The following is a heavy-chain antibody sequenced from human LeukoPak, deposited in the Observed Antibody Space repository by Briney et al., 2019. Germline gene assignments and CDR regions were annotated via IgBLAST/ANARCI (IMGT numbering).Heavy chain of an antibody. V-gene: IGHV4-38-2*01. J-gene: IGHJ4*02. CDR1: GYSISSGYY. D-gene: IGHD3-3*01. Sequence: PSEALSLTCAVSGYSISSGYYWGWIRQPPGKGPEWIGSIYHSGSTYYNPSLKSRVTISVDTSKNQFSLKLGSVTAADTAVYYCAGTYYDFWSGYQTSDYWGQGTLVTVSS. CDR2: IYHSGST. CDR3: AGTYYDFWSGYQTSDY.